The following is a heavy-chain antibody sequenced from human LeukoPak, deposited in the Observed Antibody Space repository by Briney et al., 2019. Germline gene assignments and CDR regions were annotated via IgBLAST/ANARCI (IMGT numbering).Heavy chain of an antibody. J-gene: IGHJ4*02. V-gene: IGHV1-2*02. CDR1: GYTFTGYY. CDR3: ASQHYSNSRGY. D-gene: IGHD4-11*01. Sequence: ASVKVSCKASGYTFTGYYMHWVRQAPGQGLEWMGWINPNSGGTNYAQKFQGRVTMTRDTSTSTVYMELSSLRSEDTAVYYCASQHYSNSRGYWGQGTLVTVSS. CDR2: INPNSGGT.